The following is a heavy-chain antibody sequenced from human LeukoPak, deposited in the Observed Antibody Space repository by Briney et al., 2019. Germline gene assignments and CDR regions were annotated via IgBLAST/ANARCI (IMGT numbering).Heavy chain of an antibody. Sequence: PGGSLRLSCAASGFTFSSYEMNWVRRAPGMGLEWLCFIRTNAAGGTPHYAASVKGRFSITRDDSRATAYLQMNSLKAEDTAIYYCARDRGRDGSIYFDYWGQGIPVTVSS. CDR1: GFTFSSYE. D-gene: IGHD5-24*01. V-gene: IGHV3-49*04. CDR3: ARDRGRDGSIYFDY. CDR2: IRTNAAGGTP. J-gene: IGHJ4*02.